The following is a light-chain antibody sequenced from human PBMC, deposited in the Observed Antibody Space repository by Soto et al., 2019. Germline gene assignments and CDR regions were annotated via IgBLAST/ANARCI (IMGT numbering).Light chain of an antibody. CDR3: QQYNYYWT. CDR1: QSISNW. Sequence: DIQMTQSPSTLSASPGDRVTITCRSSQSISNWLAWYQQKPGRAPKLLIYKASILESGVPSRFSGSGSGTEFTVTISSLQSDDFAIYYCQQYNYYWTFGEGIRVEI. CDR2: KAS. J-gene: IGKJ1*01. V-gene: IGKV1-5*03.